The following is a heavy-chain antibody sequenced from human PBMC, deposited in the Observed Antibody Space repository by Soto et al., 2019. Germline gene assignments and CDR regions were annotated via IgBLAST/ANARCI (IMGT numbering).Heavy chain of an antibody. D-gene: IGHD6-13*01. CDR2: IFSNDEK. CDR1: GFSLSNARMG. V-gene: IGHV2-26*01. CDR3: ARISGYSSSWSIDH. Sequence: XGPTRVNRTETLTLTCTVSGFSLSNARMGVIWIRQPPGKALEWLAHIFSNDEKSYSTSLKSRLTISKDTSKSQVVLTMTNMDPVDTATYYCARISGYSSSWSIDHWGQGTLVTVSS. J-gene: IGHJ1*01.